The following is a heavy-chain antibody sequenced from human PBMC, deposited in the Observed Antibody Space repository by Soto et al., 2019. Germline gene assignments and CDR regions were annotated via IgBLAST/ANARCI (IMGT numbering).Heavy chain of an antibody. J-gene: IGHJ4*02. CDR2: VYYRGRS. Sequence: SETLSLTCTVSGGSVTNSSYDVGWIRHSPGKGLEWIGSVYYRGRSYSKSSVKSRVTTSVDTSKNRFSLSLNSVTASDTAVYFCVSQRTTVPTQAYFDYWGPGALVTVSS. D-gene: IGHD4-17*01. V-gene: IGHV4-39*01. CDR1: GGSVTNSSYD. CDR3: VSQRTTVPTQAYFDY.